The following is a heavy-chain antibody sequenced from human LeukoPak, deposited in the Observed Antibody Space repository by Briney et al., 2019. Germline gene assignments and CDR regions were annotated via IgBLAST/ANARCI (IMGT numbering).Heavy chain of an antibody. CDR3: ARGYCSDTRCYGDRFFDH. D-gene: IGHD2-2*01. CDR1: GGSFSGYY. J-gene: IGHJ4*02. CDR2: INHSGST. Sequence: TSETLSLTCAVYGGSFSGYYWSWIRQPPGKGLEWIGEINHSGSTNYNPSLKSRVTISVDTSKNQFSLKLSSVTAADTAVYYCARGYCSDTRCYGDRFFDHWGQGTLVTVSS. V-gene: IGHV4-34*01.